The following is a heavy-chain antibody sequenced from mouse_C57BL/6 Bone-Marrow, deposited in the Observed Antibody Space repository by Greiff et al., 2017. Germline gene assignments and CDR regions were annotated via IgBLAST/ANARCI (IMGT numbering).Heavy chain of an antibody. V-gene: IGHV1-82*01. Sequence: QVQLQQSGPELVKPGASVKISCKASGYAFSSSWMNWVKQRPGKGLEWIGRIYPGDGDTNYNGKFKGKATLTADKSSSTAYMQLSSLASEDSAVYFCAGPEYYGRILWNFDGWGTGTAVTVSS. CDR1: GYAFSSSW. J-gene: IGHJ1*03. CDR2: IYPGDGDT. CDR3: AGPEYYGRILWNFDG. D-gene: IGHD1-1*01.